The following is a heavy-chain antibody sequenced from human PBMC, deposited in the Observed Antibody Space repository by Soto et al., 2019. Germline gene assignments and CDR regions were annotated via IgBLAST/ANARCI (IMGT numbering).Heavy chain of an antibody. V-gene: IGHV3-21*01. CDR2: ISSSSSYI. Sequence: GGSLRLSCAASGFTFSSYSMNWVRQAPGKGLEWVSSISSSSSYIYYADSVKGRFTISRDNAKNSLYLQMNSLRAEDTAVYYCARALLSDSDYDILTGYYYFDYWGQGTLVTVSS. J-gene: IGHJ4*02. CDR3: ARALLSDSDYDILTGYYYFDY. D-gene: IGHD3-9*01. CDR1: GFTFSSYS.